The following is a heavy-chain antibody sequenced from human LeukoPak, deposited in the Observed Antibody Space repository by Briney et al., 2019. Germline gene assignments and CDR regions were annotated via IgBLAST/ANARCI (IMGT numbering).Heavy chain of an antibody. D-gene: IGHD3-16*01. V-gene: IGHV3-21*01. Sequence: GGSLRLSCAASGFTFSSYSVNWVRQAPGKGLEWVSSISSSSSYIYNADSVKGRFNMSRDNAKYSLYLQMNSLKSEDTAVYYCARATQRGPLGADNAAFDYWGQGTLVTVSS. CDR3: ARATQRGPLGADNAAFDY. J-gene: IGHJ4*02. CDR2: ISSSSSYI. CDR1: GFTFSSYS.